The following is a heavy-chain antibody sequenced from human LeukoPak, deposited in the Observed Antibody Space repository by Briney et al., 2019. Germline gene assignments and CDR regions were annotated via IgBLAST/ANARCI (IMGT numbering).Heavy chain of an antibody. CDR1: GVTGSRNY. CDR2: IYSGGST. J-gene: IGHJ3*02. V-gene: IGHV3-66*01. Sequence: GGSLRLSCAASGVTGSRNYMSWVRQAPGKGLEWVSVIYSGGSTYYADSVKGRFTISRDNSKNTLYLQMNSLRAEDTAVYYCARDGDYYGSGSYNSAFDIWGQGTMVTVSS. CDR3: ARDGDYYGSGSYNSAFDI. D-gene: IGHD3-10*01.